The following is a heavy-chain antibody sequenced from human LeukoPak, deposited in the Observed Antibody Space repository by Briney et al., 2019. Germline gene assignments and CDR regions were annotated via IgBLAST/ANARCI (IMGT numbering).Heavy chain of an antibody. CDR3: ARGQASLYYYYYYGMDV. CDR1: GGSISSYY. V-gene: IGHV4-59*01. Sequence: PSETLSLTCTVSGGSISSYYWSWIRQPPGKGPEWIGYIYYSGSTNYNPSLKSRVTISVDTSKNQFSLKLSSVTAADTAVYYCARGQASLYYYYYYGMDVWGQGTTVTVSS. CDR2: IYYSGST. J-gene: IGHJ6*02.